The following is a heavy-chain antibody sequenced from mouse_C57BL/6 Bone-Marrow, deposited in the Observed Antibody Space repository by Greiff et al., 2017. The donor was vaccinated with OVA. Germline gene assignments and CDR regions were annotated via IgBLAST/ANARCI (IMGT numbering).Heavy chain of an antibody. V-gene: IGHV5-9*01. J-gene: IGHJ1*03. D-gene: IGHD2-3*01. CDR2: ISGGGGNT. Sequence: EVNVVESGGGLVKPGGSLKLSCAASGFTFSSYTMSWVRQTPEKRLEWVATISGGGGNTYYPDSVKGRFTISRDNAKNTLYLQMSSLRSEDTALYYCARLGADDYWYFDVWGTGTTVTVSS. CDR1: GFTFSSYT. CDR3: ARLGADDYWYFDV.